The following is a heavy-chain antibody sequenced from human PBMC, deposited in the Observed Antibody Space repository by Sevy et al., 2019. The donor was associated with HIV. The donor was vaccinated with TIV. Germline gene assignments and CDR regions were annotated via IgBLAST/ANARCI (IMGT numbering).Heavy chain of an antibody. J-gene: IGHJ4*02. Sequence: GGSPRLSCAASGFTFSSYAMSWVRQAPGKGLEWVSAISGSGGSTYYADSVKGRFTISRDNSKNTLYLQMNSLRAEDTAVYYCAKVPAMVRGVIVPKYYFDYWGQGTLVTVSS. D-gene: IGHD3-10*01. CDR3: AKVPAMVRGVIVPKYYFDY. V-gene: IGHV3-23*01. CDR1: GFTFSSYA. CDR2: ISGSGGST.